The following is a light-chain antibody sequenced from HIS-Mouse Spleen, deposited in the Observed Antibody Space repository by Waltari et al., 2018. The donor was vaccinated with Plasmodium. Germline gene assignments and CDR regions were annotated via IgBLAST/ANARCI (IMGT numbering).Light chain of an antibody. J-gene: IGLJ3*02. CDR1: ALPKKY. CDR3: YATDSSGKHRV. V-gene: IGLV3-10*01. CDR2: EDS. Sequence: SYELTQPPSVSVSPGQTARITCPGDALPKKYASWYQQKSGQAPVLVLYEDSKRPSGIAEGFSGSSSGTIATLTIRGAQVEDEADYYCYATDSSGKHRVFGGGTKLTVL.